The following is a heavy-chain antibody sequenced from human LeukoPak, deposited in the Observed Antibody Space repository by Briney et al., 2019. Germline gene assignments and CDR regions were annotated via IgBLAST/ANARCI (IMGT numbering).Heavy chain of an antibody. CDR2: IRSKVNSYTT. CDR1: GFTFSDHY. J-gene: IGHJ3*02. CDR3: AKLGGFTYGHDAFNI. Sequence: GGSLRLSCAASGFTFSDHYMDWARQAPGKGLEWVGRIRSKVNSYTTESAASARGRFTLSRDDSKNSMYLQMNSLNTEDTAMYYCAKLGGFTYGHDAFNIWGQGTMVIVSS. V-gene: IGHV3-72*01. D-gene: IGHD3-16*01.